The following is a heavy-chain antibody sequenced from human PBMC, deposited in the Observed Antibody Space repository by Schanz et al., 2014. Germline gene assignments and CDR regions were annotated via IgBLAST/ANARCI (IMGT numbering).Heavy chain of an antibody. CDR1: GFVFGDYY. D-gene: IGHD3-10*01. J-gene: IGHJ4*02. Sequence: QVQVVQSGGGLVKPGGSLRLSCAASGFVFGDYYMTWIRQAPGKGLEWLSYISDSGTYTNYADSVKGRFTISRDNSNKTVDLQMNSLRAEDTTLYYCVRDELLWFGEVLSLDYWGQGALVTGSS. V-gene: IGHV3-11*05. CDR3: VRDELLWFGEVLSLDY. CDR2: ISDSGTYT.